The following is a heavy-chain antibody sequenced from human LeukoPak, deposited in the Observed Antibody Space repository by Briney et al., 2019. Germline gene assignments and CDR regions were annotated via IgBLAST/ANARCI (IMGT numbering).Heavy chain of an antibody. CDR2: IYPGDSDT. CDR1: GYSFTSYW. V-gene: IGHV5-51*01. D-gene: IGHD3-3*01. Sequence: GESLKISCTGSGYSFTSYWIGWVRQMPGKGLEWMGIIYPGDSDTRYSPSFQGQVTISADKSTSTAYLQWSSLKASDTAMYYCARQGIFGVVGGPGGFDYWGQGTLVTVSS. J-gene: IGHJ4*02. CDR3: ARQGIFGVVGGPGGFDY.